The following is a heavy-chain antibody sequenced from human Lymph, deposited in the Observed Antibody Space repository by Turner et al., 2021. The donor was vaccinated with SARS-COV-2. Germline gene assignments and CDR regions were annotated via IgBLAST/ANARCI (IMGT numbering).Heavy chain of an antibody. CDR1: GGSVTSSSYY. D-gene: IGHD5-18*01. V-gene: IGHV4-39*01. J-gene: IGHJ4*02. CDR2: IYSSEST. CDR3: ARQGWLRGYFDY. Sequence: QVPLQASGPGLVKPSATLSLTCTVPGGSVTSSSYYWGWIRQPPGKGLEWIGNIYSSESTYYNPSLKSRVTISVDTSKNQFSLKLSSVTAADTAVYYCARQGWLRGYFDYWSQGTLVTVSS.